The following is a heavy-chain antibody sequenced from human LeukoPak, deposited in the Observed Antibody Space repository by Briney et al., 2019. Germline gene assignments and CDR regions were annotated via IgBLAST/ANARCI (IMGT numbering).Heavy chain of an antibody. V-gene: IGHV1-18*01. Sequence: ASVKVSCKASGYTFNSFDISWVRQAPGQGLEWVGWINTYNGNTNYAQRFQGRVTMTTDTSTSAVSMELRSLRSDDTAVFYCARRYYYDSSGYYYFDYWGQGTLVTVSS. CDR2: INTYNGNT. CDR1: GYTFNSFD. J-gene: IGHJ4*02. CDR3: ARRYYYDSSGYYYFDY. D-gene: IGHD3-22*01.